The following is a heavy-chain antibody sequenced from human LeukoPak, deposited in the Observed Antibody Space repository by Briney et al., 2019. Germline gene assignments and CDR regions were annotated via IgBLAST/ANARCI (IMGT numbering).Heavy chain of an antibody. CDR1: GGTFSSYA. CDR3: ARGPTEGTTVTGYDY. D-gene: IGHD4-17*01. CDR2: IIPIFGTA. V-gene: IGHV1-69*05. Sequence: SVKDSCKASGGTFSSYAISWVRQAPGQGLEWMGGIIPIFGTANYAQKFQGRVTITTDESTSTAYMELSSLRTEDTAVYYCARGPTEGTTVTGYDYWGQGTLVTVSS. J-gene: IGHJ4*02.